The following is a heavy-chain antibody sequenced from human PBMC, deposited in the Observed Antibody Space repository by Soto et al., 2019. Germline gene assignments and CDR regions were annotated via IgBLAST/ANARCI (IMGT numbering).Heavy chain of an antibody. CDR2: INHLGSI. Sequence: SETLSLTCVVSGGSLSDYFWSWIRQPPGMALEWIGEINHLGSINYNPSLKSRVTMSVDTSKNQFSLTLNSVTAADTATYYCARGGISHWAYFYYMDVWDRGTTVTSP. D-gene: IGHD2-21*01. J-gene: IGHJ6*03. V-gene: IGHV4-34*01. CDR3: ARGGISHWAYFYYMDV. CDR1: GGSLSDYF.